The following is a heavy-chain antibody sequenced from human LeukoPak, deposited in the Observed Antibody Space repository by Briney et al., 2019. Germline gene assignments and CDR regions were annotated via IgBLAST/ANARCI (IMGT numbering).Heavy chain of an antibody. V-gene: IGHV4-61*02. D-gene: IGHD3-10*01. Sequence: PSQTLSLTCTVSGGSISSSNYYWNWIRQPAGKGLEWIGRIYTSGSTNYNPSLKSRVTISVDTSKNQFSLKLSSVTAADTALYYCARGLWFGDENPPYFDYWGQGTLVTVSS. J-gene: IGHJ4*02. CDR3: ARGLWFGDENPPYFDY. CDR1: GGSISSSNYY. CDR2: IYTSGST.